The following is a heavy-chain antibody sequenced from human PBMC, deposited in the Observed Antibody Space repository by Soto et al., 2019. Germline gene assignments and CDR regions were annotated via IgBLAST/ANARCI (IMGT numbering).Heavy chain of an antibody. Sequence: LSLSCAASGFSLSTNTMHWVRKVPGKGLEWVAFISNDARRKYYADFVKGRFTISRDTANNILYLEMNSLRAEDTSLYYCARVATAMTYDFWGPGTQVTVSS. D-gene: IGHD2-21*02. CDR2: ISNDARRK. CDR1: GFSLSTNT. CDR3: ARVATAMTYDF. J-gene: IGHJ4*02. V-gene: IGHV3-30*04.